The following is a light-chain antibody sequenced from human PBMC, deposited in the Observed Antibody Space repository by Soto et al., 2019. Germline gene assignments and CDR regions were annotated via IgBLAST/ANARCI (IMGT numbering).Light chain of an antibody. CDR1: RSDVGTYNF. V-gene: IGLV2-23*01. Sequence: QSALTQPASVSGSPGQSITISCTGTRSDVGTYNFVSWYQHHPDKAPKLMIYEANKRPSGVSNRFSGSKSGNTASLTISGLQAEDEADYYCCSYAGSYTHWIFGGGTKVTVL. CDR2: EAN. J-gene: IGLJ3*02. CDR3: CSYAGSYTHWI.